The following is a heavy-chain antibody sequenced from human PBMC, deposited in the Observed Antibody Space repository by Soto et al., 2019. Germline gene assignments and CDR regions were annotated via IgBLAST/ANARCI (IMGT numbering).Heavy chain of an antibody. Sequence: ASETLSLTCAVYGGAFVGYYCSFSRHPPCKGLEWIGEINHSGSTNYNPSLKSRVTISVDTSKNQFSLKLSSVTAADTAVYYCARAPYYDSSGYYNWFDPWGQGTLVTVSS. J-gene: IGHJ5*02. V-gene: IGHV4-34*01. CDR3: ARAPYYDSSGYYNWFDP. D-gene: IGHD3-22*01. CDR1: GGAFVGYY. CDR2: INHSGST.